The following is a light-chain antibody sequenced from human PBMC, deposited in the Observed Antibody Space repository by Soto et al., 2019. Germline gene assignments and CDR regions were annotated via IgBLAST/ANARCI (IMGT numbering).Light chain of an antibody. V-gene: IGLV1-40*01. CDR3: SSYAGSNNLHVL. CDR1: SSNIGVGYD. Sequence: QSVLTQPPSVSGAPGQRVTISCTGSSSNIGVGYDVHWYQQLPGTAPKLLIYGNNNRPSGVPDRFSGSKSGNTASLTVSGLQAEDEADYYCSSYAGSNNLHVLFGGGTKLTVL. J-gene: IGLJ2*01. CDR2: GNN.